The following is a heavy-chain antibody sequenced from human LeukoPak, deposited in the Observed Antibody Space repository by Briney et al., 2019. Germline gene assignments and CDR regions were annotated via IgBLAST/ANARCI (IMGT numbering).Heavy chain of an antibody. CDR2: ISSSSSTI. CDR1: GFTFSSYS. CDR3: ARPPSLADY. J-gene: IGHJ4*02. V-gene: IGHV3-48*01. Sequence: PGGSLRLSCAASGFTFSSYSMNWVRQAPGKGLEWVSYISSSSSTIYYADSVKGRFTISRDNAKNSLYLQTNSLRAEDTAVYYCARPPSLADYWGQGTLVTVSS.